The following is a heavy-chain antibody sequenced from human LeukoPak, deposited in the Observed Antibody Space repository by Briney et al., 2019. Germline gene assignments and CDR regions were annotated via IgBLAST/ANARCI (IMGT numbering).Heavy chain of an antibody. J-gene: IGHJ3*02. CDR2: IYSGGNT. CDR3: ARVKPDGGWHDAFDI. CDR1: GFSVSSNY. D-gene: IGHD1-14*01. V-gene: IGHV3-53*01. Sequence: GGSLRLSCAASGFSVSSNYMSWVRQAPGKGLEWVSVIYSGGNTYYADSMKGRFTISRDNSKNTLYLQMNSLRAEDTAVYYCARVKPDGGWHDAFDIWGQGTMVTVCS.